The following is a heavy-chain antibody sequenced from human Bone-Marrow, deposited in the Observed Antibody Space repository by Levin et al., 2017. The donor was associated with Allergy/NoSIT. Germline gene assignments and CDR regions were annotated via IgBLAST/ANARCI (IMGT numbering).Heavy chain of an antibody. J-gene: IGHJ4*02. CDR3: VRGKGSY. CDR2: ISSNVSII. D-gene: IGHD3-10*01. Sequence: GESLKISCAASGFTFSTYSMIWVRQAPGKGLEWVSYISSNVSIIHHAEPVKGRFTISRDNAKNTLYLQMNNLRAEDTAFYFCVRGKGSYWGQGALVTVSS. V-gene: IGHV3-48*01. CDR1: GFTFSTYS.